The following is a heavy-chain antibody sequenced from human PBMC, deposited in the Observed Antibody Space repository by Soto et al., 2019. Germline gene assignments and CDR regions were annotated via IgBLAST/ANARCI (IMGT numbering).Heavy chain of an antibody. CDR1: GFTFSSYG. V-gene: IGHV3-33*01. CDR2: IWYDGSNK. CDR3: ARGERWLQPNFDY. J-gene: IGHJ4*02. Sequence: GGSLRLSCAASGFTFSSYGMHWVRQAPGKGLEWVAVIWYDGSNKYYADSVKGRFTISRDNSKNTLYLQMNSLRAEDTAVYYCARGERWLQPNFDYWGQGTLVTVSS. D-gene: IGHD5-12*01.